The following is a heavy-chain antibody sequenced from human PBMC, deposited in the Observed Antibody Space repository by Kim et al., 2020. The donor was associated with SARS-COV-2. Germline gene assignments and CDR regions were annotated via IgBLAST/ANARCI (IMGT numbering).Heavy chain of an antibody. CDR3: ARGPTVTATGD. V-gene: IGHV4-61*01. J-gene: IGHJ4*02. CDR1: GGSVSSGSYY. D-gene: IGHD2-21*02. CDR2: IYYSGST. Sequence: SETLSLTCTVSGGSVSSGSYYWSWIRQPPGKGLEWIGYIYYSGSTNYNPSLKSRVTISVDTSKNQFSLKLSSVTAADTAVYYCARGPTVTATGDWGQGT.